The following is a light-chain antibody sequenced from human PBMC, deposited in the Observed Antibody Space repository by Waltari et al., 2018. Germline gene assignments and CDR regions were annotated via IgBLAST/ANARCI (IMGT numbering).Light chain of an antibody. CDR2: DAS. J-gene: IGKJ4*01. Sequence: ETLMTQSPATLSVTPGERATLPCRASQSVSRKLACYQQNPGQGPRLLIFDASIRATGTPARFSGSGSETEFTLTISSLQSEYFAVYYCQQYNDWPPELTFGGGTKVEIK. V-gene: IGKV3-15*01. CDR1: QSVSRK. CDR3: QQYNDWPPELT.